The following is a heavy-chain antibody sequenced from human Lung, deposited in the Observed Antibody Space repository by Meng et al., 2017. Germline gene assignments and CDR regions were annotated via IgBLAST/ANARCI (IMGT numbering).Heavy chain of an antibody. CDR1: GFTFTDSW. CDR2: INRDGTKP. CDR3: TNDRLNH. J-gene: IGHJ1*01. D-gene: IGHD1-1*01. Sequence: EGPVASSVVSVVPPRGSRVLSCAASGFTFTDSWMHWVRQGPGKGLVWVSRINRDGTKPTYADCVKGLFTISRDNAKNTLYLQMNNLRAEDTAFYYCTNDRLNHWGQGALVTVSS. V-gene: IGHV3-74*01.